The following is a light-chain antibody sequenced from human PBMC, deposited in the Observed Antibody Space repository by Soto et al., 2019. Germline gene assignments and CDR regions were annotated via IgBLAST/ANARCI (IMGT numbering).Light chain of an antibody. CDR1: HNTRGS. Sequence: DIQMTQSPSSLSASVRDRVTITCRASHNTRGSLNWYQQKPGKAPKLLIYAASTLQSGTPSRFSGSGSETHFTLTISSLQPEDFATYYCQQSYSTPWTFGQGTKVDIK. J-gene: IGKJ1*01. CDR3: QQSYSTPWT. V-gene: IGKV1-39*01. CDR2: AAS.